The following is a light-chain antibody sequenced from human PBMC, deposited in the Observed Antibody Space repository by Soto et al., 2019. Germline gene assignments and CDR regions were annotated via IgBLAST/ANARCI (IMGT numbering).Light chain of an antibody. CDR1: QTISSY. V-gene: IGKV1-39*01. CDR3: QQSHSIPYT. J-gene: IGKJ2*01. Sequence: DIQMTQSPSSLSASVGDRVTITCRARQTISSYLNWYQQKPGKAPKLLIYAASSLQSGVPSRFSGSGSGTDFTRTISSLQPEDFATYYCQQSHSIPYTFGQGTKLEIK. CDR2: AAS.